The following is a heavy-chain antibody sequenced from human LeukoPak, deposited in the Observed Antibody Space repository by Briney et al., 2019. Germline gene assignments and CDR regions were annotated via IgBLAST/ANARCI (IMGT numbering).Heavy chain of an antibody. J-gene: IGHJ4*02. CDR2: ISGSGGNT. CDR1: GFTFSSYA. CDR3: AKDLTYSGSSFDY. D-gene: IGHD1-26*01. Sequence: GGSLRLSCAASGFTFSSYAITWVRQAPGKGLEWVSGISGSGGNTYYADSVKGRFTISRDNSKNTLYLQMNSLRAEDTAVYYCAKDLTYSGSSFDYWGQGTLVTVSS. V-gene: IGHV3-23*01.